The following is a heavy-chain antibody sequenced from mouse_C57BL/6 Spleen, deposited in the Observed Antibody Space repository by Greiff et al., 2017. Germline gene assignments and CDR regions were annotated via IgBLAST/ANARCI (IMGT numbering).Heavy chain of an antibody. Sequence: QVQLQQPGAELVKPGASVKSSCKASGYTFTSYWMHWVKQRPGQGLEWIGMINPNSGSTNYNEKFKSKATLTVDKSSSTAYMQLSSLTSEDSAVYYCAGRPGYDGYSAWFAYWGQGTLVTGSA. V-gene: IGHV1-64*01. CDR3: AGRPGYDGYSAWFAY. D-gene: IGHD2-3*01. J-gene: IGHJ3*01. CDR2: INPNSGST. CDR1: GYTFTSYW.